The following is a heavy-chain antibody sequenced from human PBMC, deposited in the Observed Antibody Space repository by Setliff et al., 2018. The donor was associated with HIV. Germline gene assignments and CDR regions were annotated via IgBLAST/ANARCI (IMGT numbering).Heavy chain of an antibody. V-gene: IGHV1-69*10. Sequence: SVKVSCKASGGTFSSYAISWVRQAPGQGLEWMGGIIPILGVANYAQKFQGRVTITADRSIDIAYMKLSSLTSEDTAMYFCAWGTQRPIDSWGQGTLVTVSS. CDR2: IIPILGVA. CDR3: AWGTQRPIDS. J-gene: IGHJ4*02. CDR1: GGTFSSYA. D-gene: IGHD3-16*01.